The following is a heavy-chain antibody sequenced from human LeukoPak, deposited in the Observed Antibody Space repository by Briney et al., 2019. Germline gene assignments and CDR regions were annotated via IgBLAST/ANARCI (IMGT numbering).Heavy chain of an antibody. Sequence: SETLSLTCTVSGGSISSYYWSWIRQPPGKGLEWIGYIYYSGSTNYNPSLKSRVTISVDTSKNQFSLKLSSVTAADTAVYCCARQMRQWLVFGWFDPWGQGTLVTVSS. D-gene: IGHD6-19*01. CDR2: IYYSGST. CDR1: GGSISSYY. V-gene: IGHV4-59*08. CDR3: ARQMRQWLVFGWFDP. J-gene: IGHJ5*02.